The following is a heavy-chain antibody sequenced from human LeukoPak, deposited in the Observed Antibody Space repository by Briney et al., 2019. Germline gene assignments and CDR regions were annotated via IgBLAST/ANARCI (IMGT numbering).Heavy chain of an antibody. Sequence: PGGSLRLSWAASGFTFSSYGMHWVRQAPGKGLEWVAVISYDGSNKYYADSVKGRFTISRDNSKNTLYLQMNSLRAEDTAVYYCAKEDPSYSSGWYGGFYYYYGMDVWGQGTTVTVSS. CDR1: GFTFSSYG. CDR2: ISYDGSNK. D-gene: IGHD6-19*01. CDR3: AKEDPSYSSGWYGGFYYYYGMDV. V-gene: IGHV3-30*18. J-gene: IGHJ6*02.